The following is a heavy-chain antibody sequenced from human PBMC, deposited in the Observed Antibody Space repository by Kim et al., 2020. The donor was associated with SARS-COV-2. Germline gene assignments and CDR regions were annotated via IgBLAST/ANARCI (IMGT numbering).Heavy chain of an antibody. Sequence: DPRKRRFTITRDTAQNSLYLEMNSLRAEDAAIYYCARGDTISSRPVRFDPWGQGTLVTVSS. D-gene: IGHD3-3*02. V-gene: IGHV3-7*01. J-gene: IGHJ5*02. CDR3: ARGDTISSRPVRFDP.